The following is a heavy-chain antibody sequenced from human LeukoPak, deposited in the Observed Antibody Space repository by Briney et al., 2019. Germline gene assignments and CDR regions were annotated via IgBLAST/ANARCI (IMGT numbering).Heavy chain of an antibody. Sequence: GGSLRLSCAASGFTFSSYAMSWVRQAPGKGLEWVSAISGSGGSTYYADSVKGRFTISRDNSRNTLYLQMNSLRAEDTAVYYCAKARPRRRNVFWYFDLWGRGTLVTVSS. J-gene: IGHJ2*01. V-gene: IGHV3-23*01. D-gene: IGHD2-8*01. CDR1: GFTFSSYA. CDR3: AKARPRRRNVFWYFDL. CDR2: ISGSGGST.